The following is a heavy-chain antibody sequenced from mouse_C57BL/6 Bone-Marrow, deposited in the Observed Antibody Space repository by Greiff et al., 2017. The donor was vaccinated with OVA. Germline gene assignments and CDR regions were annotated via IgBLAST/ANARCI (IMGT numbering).Heavy chain of an antibody. Sequence: VQLQQPGAELVKPGASVKLSCKASGYTFTSYWMHWVKQRPGQGLEWIGMIHPSSGSTNYNEKFKSKATLTVDKSSSTAYMQLSSLTSEDSADYDCARKRIGYYSNDYFFDYWGQGTTLTVSS. V-gene: IGHV1-64*01. CDR3: ARKRIGYYSNDYFFDY. CDR1: GYTFTSYW. D-gene: IGHD2-5*01. J-gene: IGHJ2*01. CDR2: IHPSSGST.